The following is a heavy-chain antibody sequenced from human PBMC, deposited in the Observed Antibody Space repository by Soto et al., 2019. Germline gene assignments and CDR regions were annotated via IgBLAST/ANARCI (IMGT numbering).Heavy chain of an antibody. V-gene: IGHV1-46*03. CDR1: GYTFASYD. J-gene: IGHJ4*02. CDR3: ARARSFDQ. CDR2: INPSGGDT. Sequence: ASVKVSCKASGYTFASYDMHWVRQAPGQGLEWMGIINPSGGDTKYAQKFQGRVTMTRDTSTSTVYMELSSLRSEDTAVYYCARARSFDQWGQGTLVTVSP.